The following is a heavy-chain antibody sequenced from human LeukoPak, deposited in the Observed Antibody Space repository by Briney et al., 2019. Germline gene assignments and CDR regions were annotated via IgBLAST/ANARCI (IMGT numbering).Heavy chain of an antibody. V-gene: IGHV3-33*01. D-gene: IGHD2-21*01. CDR1: GFTFSSYG. J-gene: IGHJ6*02. CDR3: ASVLFPGYYYGMDV. CDR2: IWYDGSNK. Sequence: PGRSLRLSCAASGFTFSSYGMHWVRQAPGKGLEWVAVIWYDGSNKYYADSVKGRFTISRDNSKNTLYLQMNSLRAEDTAVYYCASVLFPGYYYGMDVWGQGTTVTVSS.